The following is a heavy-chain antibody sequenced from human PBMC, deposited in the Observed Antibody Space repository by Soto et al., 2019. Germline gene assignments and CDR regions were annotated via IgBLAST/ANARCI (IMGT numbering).Heavy chain of an antibody. CDR1: GYTFTDYF. CDR3: ARVTLKAGNWFDP. Sequence: SVKVSCKASGYTFTDYFIHWVRQAPGQGFEWMGWINPNSRGTTYAPKFQGRVTTTRDTSNSTAYMELRGLRSDDTAVYYCARVTLKAGNWFDPWGQGTLVTVSS. V-gene: IGHV1-2*02. CDR2: INPNSRGT. J-gene: IGHJ5*02.